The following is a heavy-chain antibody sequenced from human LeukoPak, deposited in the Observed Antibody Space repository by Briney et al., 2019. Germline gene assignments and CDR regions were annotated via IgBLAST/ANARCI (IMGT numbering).Heavy chain of an antibody. V-gene: IGHV3-30*18. CDR1: GFTFSSYG. J-gene: IGHJ4*02. CDR3: AKDLRHYCGGDCSSSDY. CDR2: ISYDGSNK. D-gene: IGHD2-21*02. Sequence: GGSLRLSCAASGFTFSSYGMHWVRQAPGKGLEWVAVISYDGSNKYYADSVKGRFTISRDNSKNTLYLQMNSLRAEDTAVYYCAKDLRHYCGGDCSSSDYWGRGTLVTVSS.